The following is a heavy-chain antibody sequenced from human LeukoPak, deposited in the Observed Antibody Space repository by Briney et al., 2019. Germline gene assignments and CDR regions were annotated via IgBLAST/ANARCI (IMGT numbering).Heavy chain of an antibody. Sequence: PGGSPRLSCAASGFTFSSYAMSWVRQAPGKGLEWVSAISGSGGSTYYADSVKGRFTISRDNSKNTLYLQMNSLRAEDTAVYYCAKKEDYDSSGYTDAFDIWGQGTMVTVSS. CDR3: AKKEDYDSSGYTDAFDI. V-gene: IGHV3-23*01. J-gene: IGHJ3*02. D-gene: IGHD3-22*01. CDR2: ISGSGGST. CDR1: GFTFSSYA.